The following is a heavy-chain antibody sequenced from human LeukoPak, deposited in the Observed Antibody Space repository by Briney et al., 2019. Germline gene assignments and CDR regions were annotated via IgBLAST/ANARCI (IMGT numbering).Heavy chain of an antibody. Sequence: SETLSLTCTVSRGSISSGSYYWSWIRQPAGKGLEWIGRIYTSGSTNYNTSLKSRVPISVDTSKNQFSLKLSSVIAADTAVYYCARQGWGILTGNNWFDLWGQGTLVTVSS. J-gene: IGHJ5*02. CDR1: RGSISSGSYY. CDR3: ARQGWGILTGNNWFDL. D-gene: IGHD3-9*01. CDR2: IYTSGST. V-gene: IGHV4-61*02.